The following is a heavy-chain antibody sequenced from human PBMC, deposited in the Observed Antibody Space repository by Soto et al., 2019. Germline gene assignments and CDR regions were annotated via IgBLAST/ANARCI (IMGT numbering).Heavy chain of an antibody. CDR2: IYYSGST. V-gene: IGHV4-31*03. D-gene: IGHD3-16*01. CDR1: GGSISSGGYY. CDR3: ARVVRSGGNWFDP. J-gene: IGHJ5*02. Sequence: QVQLQESGPGLVKPSQTLSLTCTVSGGSISSGGYYWSWIRQHPGKGLEWIGYIYYSGSTYYTPSLKSRVTITVDTSKNQFSLKLSSVTAADTAVYYCARVVRSGGNWFDPWGQGTLVTVSS.